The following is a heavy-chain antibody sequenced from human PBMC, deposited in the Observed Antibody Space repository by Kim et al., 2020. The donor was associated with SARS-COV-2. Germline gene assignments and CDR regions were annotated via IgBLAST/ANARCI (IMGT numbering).Heavy chain of an antibody. CDR3: AKAPPLCSGWYVFED. CDR2: DPGGGGRT. J-gene: IGHJ4*02. CDR1: GFTVNNFA. D-gene: IGHD6-19*01. V-gene: IGHV3-23*01. Sequence: GGSLRLSCGASGFTVNNFAMSWVRQAPGKGLEWVSTDPGGGGRTFYADSVKGRYTIARENSKNTVFLQMNSVRAEATAVYYCAKAPPLCSGWYVFEDWGQGTLFTVSS.